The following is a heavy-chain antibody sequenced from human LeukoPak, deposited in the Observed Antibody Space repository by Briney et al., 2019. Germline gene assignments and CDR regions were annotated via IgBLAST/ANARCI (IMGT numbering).Heavy chain of an antibody. J-gene: IGHJ6*03. CDR1: GGSISSSNW. V-gene: IGHV4-4*02. Sequence: SETLSLTCAVSGGSISSSNWWSWVRQPPGKGLEWIGEIYHSGSTNYNPSLKSRVTISVDTSKNQFSLKLSSVTAADTAVYYCARTRGGVVTRVRNYYYYYMDVWGKGTTVTISS. D-gene: IGHD4-23*01. CDR2: IYHSGST. CDR3: ARTRGGVVTRVRNYYYYYMDV.